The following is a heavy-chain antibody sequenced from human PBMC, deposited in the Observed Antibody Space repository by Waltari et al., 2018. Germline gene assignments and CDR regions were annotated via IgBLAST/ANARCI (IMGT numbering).Heavy chain of an antibody. V-gene: IGHV5-51*01. D-gene: IGHD3-16*01. CDR3: ARRFMTGEGLTLNWLDP. CDR2: LYPGDSDT. Sequence: VPLVQSSAEVKKHGESLRISCRDSGYGFARYWIAWVRQRPGKGLEWMGHLYPGDSDTRYNPSFQGQVTISADKSVTTVYLQWSSLKTSDSGIYYCARRFMTGEGLTLNWLDPWGQGTLVTVSS. CDR1: GYGFARYW. J-gene: IGHJ5*02.